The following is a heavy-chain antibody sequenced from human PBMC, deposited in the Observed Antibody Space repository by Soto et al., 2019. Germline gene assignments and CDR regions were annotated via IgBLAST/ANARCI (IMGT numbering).Heavy chain of an antibody. D-gene: IGHD6-19*01. CDR3: AREASEGIAVTNAGDAFDI. CDR1: GFTFSSYA. J-gene: IGHJ3*02. Sequence: QPGGSLRLSCAASGFTFSSYAMHWVRQAPGKGLEWVAVISYDGSNKYYADSVKGRFTISRDNSKNTLYLQMNSLRAEDTAVYYCAREASEGIAVTNAGDAFDIWGQGTMVTVSS. CDR2: ISYDGSNK. V-gene: IGHV3-30-3*01.